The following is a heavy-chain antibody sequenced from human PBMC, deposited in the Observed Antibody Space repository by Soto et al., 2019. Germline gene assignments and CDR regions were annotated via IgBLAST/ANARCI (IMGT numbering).Heavy chain of an antibody. CDR3: VKDFGSGNLQVGADL. CDR2: LSYDGRNE. D-gene: IGHD6-25*01. J-gene: IGHJ5*02. CDR1: GFAFSSRG. Sequence: QVQLVESGGGVVQPGRTLRLSCKASGFAFSSRGMHWVRQAPGKGLEWVALLSYDGRNEKYAESVKGRFIISRDNSESTLHLQMNGLTPEDAAVYYCVKDFGSGNLQVGADLWGQGTLVTVSS. V-gene: IGHV3-30*18.